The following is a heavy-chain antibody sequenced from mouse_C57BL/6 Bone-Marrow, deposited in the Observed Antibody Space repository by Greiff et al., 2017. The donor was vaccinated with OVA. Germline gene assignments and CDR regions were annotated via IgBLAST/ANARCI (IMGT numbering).Heavy chain of an antibody. D-gene: IGHD1-1*02. V-gene: IGHV6-3*01. CDR3: AILWSFAY. J-gene: IGHJ3*01. Sequence: EVQRVESGGGLVQPGGSMKLSCVASGFTFSNYWMNWVRQSPEKGLEWVAQIRLKSDNYATHYAESVKGRFTISRDDSKSSVYMQMSSLRAEDTGIYYCAILWSFAYWGQGTLVTVSA. CDR2: IRLKSDNYAT. CDR1: GFTFSNYW.